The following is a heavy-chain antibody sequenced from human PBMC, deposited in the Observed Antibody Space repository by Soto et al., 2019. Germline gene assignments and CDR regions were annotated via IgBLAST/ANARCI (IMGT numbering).Heavy chain of an antibody. J-gene: IGHJ4*02. V-gene: IGHV5-51*01. Sequence: GESLKISCKGSGYIFTSYWIGWVRQMPGKGLEWMGIIYPGDSDTKYSPSFQGQVTISADRSISTAYLQWSSLKASDTAMYYCPRRLGTPYTYGYYDYWGQGTLVTVSS. CDR3: PRRLGTPYTYGYYDY. CDR2: IYPGDSDT. CDR1: GYIFTSYW. D-gene: IGHD5-18*01.